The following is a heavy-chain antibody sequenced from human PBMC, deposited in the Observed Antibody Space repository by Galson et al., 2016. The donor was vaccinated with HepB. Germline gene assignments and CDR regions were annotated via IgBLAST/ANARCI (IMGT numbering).Heavy chain of an antibody. CDR3: AREGQSSGHCGAFDW. D-gene: IGHD2-21*01. J-gene: IGHJ4*02. CDR2: VSGSGVST. V-gene: IGHV3-23*01. CDR1: GFTFDTYA. Sequence: SLRLSCAASGFTFDTYAMNWVRQAPGKGLEWVSTVSGSGVSTYYADSVKGRFSISRDNSKRTLSLQMGCLRAEDTAIYYCAREGQSSGHCGAFDWWGQGTRVTVSS.